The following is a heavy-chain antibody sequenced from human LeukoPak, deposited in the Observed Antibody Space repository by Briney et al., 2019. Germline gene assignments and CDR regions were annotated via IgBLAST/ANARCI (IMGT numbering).Heavy chain of an antibody. CDR2: ISYDGSNK. Sequence: PGRSLRLSCAASGFTFSTYAMHWVRQAPGKGLEWVALISYDGSNKYYVASVKGRFTISRDNSKSTLYLQMNSLRPEDTGVYYCARALTGTVRGVPNSPDYWGQGTLVTVSS. D-gene: IGHD3-10*01. V-gene: IGHV3-30*04. J-gene: IGHJ4*02. CDR1: GFTFSTYA. CDR3: ARALTGTVRGVPNSPDY.